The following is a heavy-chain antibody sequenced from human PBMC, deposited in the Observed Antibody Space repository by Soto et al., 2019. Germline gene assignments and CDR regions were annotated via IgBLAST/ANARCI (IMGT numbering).Heavy chain of an antibody. D-gene: IGHD6-19*01. CDR1: GDSFSSNSAA. V-gene: IGHV6-1*01. CDR2: TYYRSEWYN. CDR3: ARDDYISGWKVY. J-gene: IGHJ4*02. Sequence: PAQTLSLTCAISGDSFSSNSAAWHWIRQSPSRGLEWLGRTYYRSEWYNDYALSVKSRISVNPDTSKNQFSLQLNSVTPEDTAVYYCARDDYISGWKVYWGQGTLVTVSS.